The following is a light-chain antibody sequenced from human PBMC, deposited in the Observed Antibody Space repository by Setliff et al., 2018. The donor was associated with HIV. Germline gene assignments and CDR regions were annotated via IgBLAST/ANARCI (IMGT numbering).Light chain of an antibody. CDR2: EVT. Sequence: QPALTQPASVSGSPGQSIAISCTGSSSDVGGFNSVSWYQQHPDKAPKLIVYEVTNRPSEVSDRFFGSKSGNTASLTISGLQTEDEADYYCLSYTTTTPGPYVFGTGTKVTV. V-gene: IGLV2-14*03. J-gene: IGLJ1*01. CDR3: LSYTTTTPGPYV. CDR1: SSDVGGFNS.